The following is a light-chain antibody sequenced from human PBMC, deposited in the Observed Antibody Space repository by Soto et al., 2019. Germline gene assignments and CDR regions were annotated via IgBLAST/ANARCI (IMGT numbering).Light chain of an antibody. Sequence: QSALTQPPSASGSPGQSVTISCSGTSSDIGGYNYVSWYQRQPGKVPKLIIHEVNKRPSGVPDRFSGSKSGNTASLTVSGLQPEDEADYYCSSYAGTDIYVVFGGGTKLTVL. CDR3: SSYAGTDIYVV. CDR1: SSDIGGYNY. J-gene: IGLJ2*01. V-gene: IGLV2-8*01. CDR2: EVN.